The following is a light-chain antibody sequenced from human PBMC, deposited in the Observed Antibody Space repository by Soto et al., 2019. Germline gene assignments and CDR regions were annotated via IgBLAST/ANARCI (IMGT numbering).Light chain of an antibody. Sequence: DIVMTQSPATLSVSPGERATLSCRASQSVSSNLAWYQQKPGQAPRLLIFSASTRATGVPARFSGSGSGTEYTLTFSSLQSEDFAVYYCQQYTSWPRTFGQRTKVDIK. CDR3: QQYTSWPRT. CDR1: QSVSSN. CDR2: SAS. V-gene: IGKV3-15*01. J-gene: IGKJ1*01.